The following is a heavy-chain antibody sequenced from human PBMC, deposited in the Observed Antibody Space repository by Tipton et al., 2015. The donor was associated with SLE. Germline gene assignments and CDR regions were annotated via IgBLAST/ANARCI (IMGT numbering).Heavy chain of an antibody. J-gene: IGHJ3*02. Sequence: RSLRLSCAASGYTFSSYGMHWVRQAPGKGLEWVAVIWYDGSNKYYADSVKGRFTISRDNSKNTLYPQMNSLRAEDTAVYYCARETPTTPRAAFDIWGQGTMVTVSS. CDR2: IWYDGSNK. CDR1: GYTFSSYG. D-gene: IGHD1-1*01. CDR3: ARETPTTPRAAFDI. V-gene: IGHV3-33*01.